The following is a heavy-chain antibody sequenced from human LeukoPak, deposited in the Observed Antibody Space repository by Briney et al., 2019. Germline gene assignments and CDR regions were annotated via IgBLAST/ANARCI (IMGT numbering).Heavy chain of an antibody. V-gene: IGHV4-4*07. D-gene: IGHD2-21*02. CDR2: VYPTGRT. CDR1: GGSINSYY. J-gene: IGHJ6*03. Sequence: SETLSLTCTVAGGSINSYYWNWVRQSAAKGLEWVGRVYPTGRTDYNPSLKSRVTISVNRPHTQMSLRLKSVTAADTAVYFCARAGMVVPDVPLIDQYYYFLDVWGKGTAVTVSS. CDR3: ARAGMVVPDVPLIDQYYYFLDV.